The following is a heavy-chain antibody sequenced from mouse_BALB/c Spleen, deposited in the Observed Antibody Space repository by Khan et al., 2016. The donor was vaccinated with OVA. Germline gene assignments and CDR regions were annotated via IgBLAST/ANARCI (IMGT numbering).Heavy chain of an antibody. CDR2: INPSNGGT. CDR3: KGGDYNAFAY. D-gene: IGHD1-3*01. V-gene: IGHV1S81*02. Sequence: QIQLVQSGAELVKPGASVKLSCKASGYTFTSYYIYWVKQRPGQGLEWIGEINPSNGGTNFNEKFKNKATLTADKSSSITYMQLSSLTSEDSAVYYCKGGDYNAFAYWGQGTLVTVSA. J-gene: IGHJ3*01. CDR1: GYTFTSYY.